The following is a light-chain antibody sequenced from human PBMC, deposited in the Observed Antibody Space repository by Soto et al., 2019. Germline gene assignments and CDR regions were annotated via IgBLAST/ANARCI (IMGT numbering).Light chain of an antibody. Sequence: QSALTQPPSASGSPGQSVTISCTGTSSDVGGYNYVSWSQQHPGKAPKLMIYEVSKRPSGVPDRFSGSKSGNTASLTVSGLQAEDEADYYCSSYPGSNNFNVVFGGGTQLTVL. J-gene: IGLJ2*01. CDR1: SSDVGGYNY. CDR2: EVS. V-gene: IGLV2-8*01. CDR3: SSYPGSNNFNVV.